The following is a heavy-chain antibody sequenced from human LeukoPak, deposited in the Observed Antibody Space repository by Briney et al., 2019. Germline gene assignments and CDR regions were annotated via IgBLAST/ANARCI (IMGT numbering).Heavy chain of an antibody. Sequence: SETLSLTCAVSGGSISSGDYYWSWIRQPPGKGLEWIGYIYYSGSTYYNPSLKSRVTISVDTSKNQFSLKLSSVTAADTAVYYCARGSSSGWYSFDYWGQGTLVTVSS. CDR1: GGSISSGDYY. J-gene: IGHJ4*02. V-gene: IGHV4-30-4*01. D-gene: IGHD6-19*01. CDR3: ARGSSSGWYSFDY. CDR2: IYYSGST.